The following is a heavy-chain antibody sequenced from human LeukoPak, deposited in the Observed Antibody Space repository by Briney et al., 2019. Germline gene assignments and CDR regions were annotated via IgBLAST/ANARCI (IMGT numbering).Heavy chain of an antibody. Sequence: PGGSLRLSCAASGFTFSSYSVNWVRQAPGKGLEWVSYISSSSSTIYYADSVKGRFTISRDNAKNSLYLQMNSLRAEDTAVYYCARDRYPYYDFWSGYYSGDGDAFDIWGQGTMVTVSS. V-gene: IGHV3-48*01. J-gene: IGHJ3*02. CDR3: ARDRYPYYDFWSGYYSGDGDAFDI. CDR2: ISSSSSTI. CDR1: GFTFSSYS. D-gene: IGHD3-3*01.